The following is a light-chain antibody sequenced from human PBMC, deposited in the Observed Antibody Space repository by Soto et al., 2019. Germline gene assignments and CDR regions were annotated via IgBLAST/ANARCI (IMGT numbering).Light chain of an antibody. CDR2: GAS. V-gene: IGKV3-20*01. CDR1: QSFRGL. J-gene: IGKJ1*01. Sequence: ASQSFRGLLAWYQQKPGQAPRLLIYGASSRAIGIPDRFSGSGSGTDFTFTISRLEPEDFAVYYCNQYGNSLWTFGQGTKVDIK. CDR3: NQYGNSLWT.